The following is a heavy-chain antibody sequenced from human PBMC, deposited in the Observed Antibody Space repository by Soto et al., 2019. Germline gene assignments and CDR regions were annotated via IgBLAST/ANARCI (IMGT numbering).Heavy chain of an antibody. CDR1: GGSFSGYY. V-gene: IGHV4-34*01. J-gene: IGHJ4*02. CDR2: INHSGST. Sequence: QVQLQQWGAGLLKPSETLSLTCAVYGGSFSGYYWSWIRQPPGKGLEWIGEINHSGSTNYNPSLKCRVTISVDTSKNQFSLKLSSVTAADTAVYYCARVSMNRYSSSCLDYWGQGTLVTVSS. CDR3: ARVSMNRYSSSCLDY. D-gene: IGHD6-13*01.